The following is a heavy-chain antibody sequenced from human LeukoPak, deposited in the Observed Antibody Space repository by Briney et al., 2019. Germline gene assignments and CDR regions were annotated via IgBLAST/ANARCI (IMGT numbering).Heavy chain of an antibody. J-gene: IGHJ4*02. CDR3: ARDGIAARPREKPLGY. D-gene: IGHD6-6*01. CDR2: IIPIFGTA. Sequence: ASVKVSCKASGGTFSSYAISWVRQAPGQGLEWMGGIIPIFGTANYAQKFQGRGTITTDETTSTAYMELSSLRSEDTAVYYCARDGIAARPREKPLGYWGQGTPVTVSS. CDR1: GGTFSSYA. V-gene: IGHV1-69*05.